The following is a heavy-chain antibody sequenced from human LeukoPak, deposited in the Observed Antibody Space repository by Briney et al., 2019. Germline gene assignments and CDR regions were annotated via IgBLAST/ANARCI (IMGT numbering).Heavy chain of an antibody. CDR2: MNPNSGNT. J-gene: IGHJ4*02. D-gene: IGHD3-3*01. CDR3: ARGRGIFGVDIYDY. V-gene: IGHV1-8*01. Sequence: GASVKVSCKASGYTFTSYDINWVRQATGQGLEWMGWMNPNSGNTGYAQKFQGRVTMTRNTSISTAYMELSSLRSEDTAVYYCARGRGIFGVDIYDYWGQGTLVTVSS. CDR1: GYTFTSYD.